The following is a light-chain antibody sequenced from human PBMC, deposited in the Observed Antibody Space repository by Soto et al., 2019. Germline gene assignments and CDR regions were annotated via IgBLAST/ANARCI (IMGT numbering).Light chain of an antibody. J-gene: IGKJ5*01. CDR2: GAS. Sequence: SHSPASLSVSPGGRVTLSCRASQSVSSSLAWYQQKPGQAPRLLISGASTRATGIPARFSGSGSGTAFTLTISSLQSEDFAIYYCQQYNNWPRTFGQGTRLAIK. V-gene: IGKV3-15*01. CDR1: QSVSSS. CDR3: QQYNNWPRT.